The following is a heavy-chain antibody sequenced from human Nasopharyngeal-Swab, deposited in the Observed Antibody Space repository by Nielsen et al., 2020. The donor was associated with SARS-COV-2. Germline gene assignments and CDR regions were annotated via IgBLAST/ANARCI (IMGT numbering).Heavy chain of an antibody. V-gene: IGHV3-13*01. CDR3: ARVGGGFVLMGLDI. J-gene: IGHJ3*02. D-gene: IGHD2-8*01. Sequence: GESLKISCAASGFTFSSYDMHWVRQATGKGLEWVSAIGTAGDTYYPGSVKGRFTISRENAKNSLYLQMNSLRAEDTAVYYCARVGGGFVLMGLDIWGQGTMVTVSS. CDR2: IGTAGDT. CDR1: GFTFSSYD.